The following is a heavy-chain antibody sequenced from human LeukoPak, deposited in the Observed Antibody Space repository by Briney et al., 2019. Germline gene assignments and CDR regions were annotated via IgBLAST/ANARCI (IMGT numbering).Heavy chain of an antibody. D-gene: IGHD5-18*01. Sequence: GGSLRLSCAASGFTFTDYWMHLVRQAPGKGLVWVSRISADGRMTDYEDSVKGRFTVSRDNAKNTLYLQMNRVRAEDTAVYYCARGGFTYGPATLGALDIWGQGTMVPVSS. V-gene: IGHV3-74*01. CDR3: ARGGFTYGPATLGALDI. CDR1: GFTFTDYW. J-gene: IGHJ3*02. CDR2: ISADGRMT.